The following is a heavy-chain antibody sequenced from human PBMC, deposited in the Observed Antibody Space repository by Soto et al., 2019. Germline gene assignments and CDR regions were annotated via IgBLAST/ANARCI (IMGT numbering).Heavy chain of an antibody. D-gene: IGHD1-26*01. V-gene: IGHV4-59*08. Sequence: QVQLQESGPGLVKPSETLSLTCTVSGGSISSYYWSWIRQPPGKGLAWFGYIYYSGSTNYNPSLKTQVTIPVHASKNQFSVKLSDVTAPDTAVYYCARQGYSGSYSRGVFYYWGLGTLVTVCS. CDR2: IYYSGST. CDR1: GGSISSYY. CDR3: ARQGYSGSYSRGVFYY. J-gene: IGHJ4*02.